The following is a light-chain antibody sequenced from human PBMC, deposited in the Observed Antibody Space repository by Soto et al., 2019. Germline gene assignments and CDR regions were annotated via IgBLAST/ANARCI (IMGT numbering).Light chain of an antibody. CDR1: QSVSSSY. CDR3: QQYGSSSWT. Sequence: EIVLTQSPGTLSLSPGDRATLSCRASQSVSSSYLAWYQQKPGQAPRLLIYGTSSRATAIPDRFSGSGSGTDFTLTISRLEPEDFALNYCQQYGSSSWTFGQGTKVEIK. CDR2: GTS. V-gene: IGKV3-20*01. J-gene: IGKJ1*01.